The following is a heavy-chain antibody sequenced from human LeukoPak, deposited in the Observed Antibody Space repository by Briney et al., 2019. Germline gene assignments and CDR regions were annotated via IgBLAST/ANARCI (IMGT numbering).Heavy chain of an antibody. D-gene: IGHD3-16*01. CDR2: INHSGST. CDR3: ASRGYVWGSLL. V-gene: IGHV4-34*01. J-gene: IGHJ4*02. Sequence: SETLSLTCAVYGGSFSGYYRSWIRQPPGKGLEWIGEINHSGSTNYNPSLKSRVTISVDTSKNQFSLKLSSVTAADTAVYYCASRGYVWGSLLWGQGTLVTVSS. CDR1: GGSFSGYY.